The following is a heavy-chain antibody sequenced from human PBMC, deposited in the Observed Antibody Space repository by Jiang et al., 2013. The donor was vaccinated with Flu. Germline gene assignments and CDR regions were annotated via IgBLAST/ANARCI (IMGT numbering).Heavy chain of an antibody. CDR3: ARASPGYSSSYQFDY. J-gene: IGHJ4*02. CDR1: GGSISSGDYY. CDR2: IYHTGST. V-gene: IGHV4-31*03. D-gene: IGHD6-6*01. Sequence: GLVKPSQTLSLTCTVSGGSISSGDYYWNWFRQHPGKGLESIGYIYHTGSTYYNPSLRGRVTISADTSKNQFSLKLTSVTAADTAVYYCARASPGYSSSYQFDYWGQGTLVTVSS.